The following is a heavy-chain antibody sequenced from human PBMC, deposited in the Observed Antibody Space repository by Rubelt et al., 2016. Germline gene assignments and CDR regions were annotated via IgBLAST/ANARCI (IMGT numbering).Heavy chain of an antibody. V-gene: IGHV3-9*01. Sequence: GRSLRLSCAASGFPFDDYAMHWVLQAPGKGLEWVSGLSWNSGSIGYADSVKGRFTLSRDSAKNSLYLQMNSLRAEDTAVYYCARASSWSSYPIDYWGQGALVTVSS. CDR2: LSWNSGSI. J-gene: IGHJ4*02. CDR1: GFPFDDYA. D-gene: IGHD3-3*01. CDR3: ARASSWSSYPIDY.